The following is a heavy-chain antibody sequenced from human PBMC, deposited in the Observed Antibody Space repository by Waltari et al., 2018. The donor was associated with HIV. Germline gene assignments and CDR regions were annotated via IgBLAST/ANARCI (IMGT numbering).Heavy chain of an antibody. V-gene: IGHV3-30*01. D-gene: IGHD3-22*01. J-gene: IGHJ3*02. Sequence: QVQLVESGGGVVQPGRSLSLSCAASGFTFSRYDMHWVRQAPGKGLEGVAVISYYGSNKYYANSEKGRFTISRDNSKNTLYLQMNSLRAEDTAVYYCARDQTMTRAFDIWGQGTMVTVSS. CDR3: ARDQTMTRAFDI. CDR1: GFTFSRYD. CDR2: ISYYGSNK.